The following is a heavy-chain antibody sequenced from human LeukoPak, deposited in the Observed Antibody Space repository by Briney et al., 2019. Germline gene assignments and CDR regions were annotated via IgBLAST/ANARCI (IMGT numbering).Heavy chain of an antibody. CDR3: ARTNPDYYGSGSYPLDY. CDR2: IYHSGST. Sequence: PSGTLSLTCGVSGGSISSSNWWSWVRQPPGKGLEWIGEIYHSGSTNYNPSLKSRVTISVDKSKNQFSLKLSSVTAADTAVYYCARTNPDYYGSGSYPLDYWGQGTLVTVSS. CDR1: GGSISSSNW. V-gene: IGHV4-4*02. D-gene: IGHD3-10*01. J-gene: IGHJ4*02.